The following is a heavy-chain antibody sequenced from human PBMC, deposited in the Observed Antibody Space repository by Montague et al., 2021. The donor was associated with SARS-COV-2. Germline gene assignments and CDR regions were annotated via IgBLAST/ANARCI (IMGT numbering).Heavy chain of an antibody. D-gene: IGHD6-6*01. J-gene: IGHJ4*02. CDR2: VTTSGTT. Sequence: SETLSLTCAVSGGSITGFSWSWVRQPAGKGLEWIGRVTTSGTTYXSPSLRSRVTMSVDTSKNQFSLNLNSVTAADTAIYYCARTPTRPLSLDSWGQGTLVTVSS. CDR1: GGSITGFS. V-gene: IGHV4-4*07. CDR3: ARTPTRPLSLDS.